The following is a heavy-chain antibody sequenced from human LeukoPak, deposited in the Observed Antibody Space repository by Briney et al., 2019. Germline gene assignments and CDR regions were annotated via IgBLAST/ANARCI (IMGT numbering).Heavy chain of an antibody. J-gene: IGHJ4*02. D-gene: IGHD5-24*01. CDR2: IYTSGST. V-gene: IGHV4-61*08. CDR1: GGSISSGGYY. CDR3: ARRDGYFDY. Sequence: SETLSLTCTVSGGSISSGGYYWSWIRQHPGKGLEWIGYIYTSGSTNYNPSLKSRVTISVDTSKNRFSLKLSSVTAADTAVYYCARRDGYFDYWGQGTLVTVSS.